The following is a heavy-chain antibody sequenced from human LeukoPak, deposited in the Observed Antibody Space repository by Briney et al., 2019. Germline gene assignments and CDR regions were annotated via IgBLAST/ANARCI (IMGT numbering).Heavy chain of an antibody. Sequence: SETLSLTCTVSGGSISSYYWSWIRQPPGKGLEWIGYINYSGSTKYNPSLKSRVTISVDTSKNQFSLKVSSVTAADTAVYYCARGQYSGSCFDNWGQGSLVTVSS. J-gene: IGHJ4*02. CDR1: GGSISSYY. CDR2: INYSGST. V-gene: IGHV4-59*08. D-gene: IGHD1-26*01. CDR3: ARGQYSGSCFDN.